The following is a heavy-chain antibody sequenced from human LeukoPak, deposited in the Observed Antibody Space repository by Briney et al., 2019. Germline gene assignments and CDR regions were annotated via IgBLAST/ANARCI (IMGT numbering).Heavy chain of an antibody. CDR1: GGSISSSSYY. V-gene: IGHV4-39*01. CDR2: IYYSGST. D-gene: IGHD2-8*01. Sequence: TSETLSLTCTVSGGSISSSSYYWGWIRQPPGKGLEWIGSIYYSGSTYYNPSLKSRVTISVDTSKNQFSLKLSSVTAADTAVYYCARPYDPGGPKAPFDYWGQGTLVTVSS. CDR3: ARPYDPGGPKAPFDY. J-gene: IGHJ4*02.